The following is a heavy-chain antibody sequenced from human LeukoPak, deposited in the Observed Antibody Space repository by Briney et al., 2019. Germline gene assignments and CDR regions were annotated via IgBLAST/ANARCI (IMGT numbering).Heavy chain of an antibody. CDR1: GFTFSSYA. D-gene: IGHD3-10*01. V-gene: IGHV3-30*04. J-gene: IGHJ4*02. Sequence: PGGSLRLSCAASGFTFSSYAMHWVRQAPGKGLEWVAIISYDGSNKYYSDSVKGRFTISRDNSKNTLYLQMNSLRAEDTALYYCAKDYLGFGELEIDYWGQGTLVTVSS. CDR3: AKDYLGFGELEIDY. CDR2: ISYDGSNK.